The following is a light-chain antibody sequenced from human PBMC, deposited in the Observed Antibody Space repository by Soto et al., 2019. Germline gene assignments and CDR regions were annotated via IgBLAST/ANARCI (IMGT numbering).Light chain of an antibody. CDR2: GAS. Sequence: EIVLTQSPGTLSLSPGERATLSCRASQSVSSSYLAWYQQKPGQAPRLLIYGASSRATGIPDRFSGSGSGXXXXXTISRLEPEDFAVYYCQLRGTFGQGTKVEIK. V-gene: IGKV3-20*01. J-gene: IGKJ1*01. CDR1: QSVSSSY. CDR3: QLRGT.